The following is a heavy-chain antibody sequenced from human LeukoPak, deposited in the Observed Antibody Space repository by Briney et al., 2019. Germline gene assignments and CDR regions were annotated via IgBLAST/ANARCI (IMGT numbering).Heavy chain of an antibody. CDR3: ASLVTADRRYYYYGMDV. CDR1: GYTFTSSA. Sequence: ASLTVSSMASGYTFTSSAMNCVRQAPGHGLEWMGWINTSTGNPTYAQGFTGRFVFSLDTSVSTAYLQISSLKAEDTAVYYCASLVTADRRYYYYGMDVWGQGTTVTVSS. J-gene: IGHJ6*02. V-gene: IGHV7-4-1*02. CDR2: INTSTGNP. D-gene: IGHD6-6*01.